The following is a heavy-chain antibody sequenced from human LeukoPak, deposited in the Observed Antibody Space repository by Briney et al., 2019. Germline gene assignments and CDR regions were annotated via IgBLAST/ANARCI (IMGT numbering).Heavy chain of an antibody. CDR3: ARSPAYYGSGSELFDY. Sequence: GGSLRLSCAASGFTFSSYGMHWVRQAPGKGLEWVAVISYDGSNKYYADSVKGRFTISRDNSKNTLYLQMNSLRSEDTAVYYCARSPAYYGSGSELFDYWGQGTLVTVSS. CDR2: ISYDGSNK. V-gene: IGHV3-30*03. D-gene: IGHD3-10*01. J-gene: IGHJ4*02. CDR1: GFTFSSYG.